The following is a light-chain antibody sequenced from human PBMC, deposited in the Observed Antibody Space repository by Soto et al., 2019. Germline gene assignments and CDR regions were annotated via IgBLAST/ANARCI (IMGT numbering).Light chain of an antibody. Sequence: QSALTQPASVSGSPGQSITISCTGTSSDVGGYNYVSWYQQHPGKAPKLMIYDVSNRPSGVSNRFSGSKSGNTASLTISGLQAEDEADEYCTSYSSSSTLLFGGGTKLTVL. CDR2: DVS. CDR1: SSDVGGYNY. V-gene: IGLV2-14*01. J-gene: IGLJ2*01. CDR3: TSYSSSSTLL.